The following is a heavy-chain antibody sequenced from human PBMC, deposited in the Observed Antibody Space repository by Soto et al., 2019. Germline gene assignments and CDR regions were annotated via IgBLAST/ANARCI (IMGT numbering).Heavy chain of an antibody. J-gene: IGHJ4*02. D-gene: IGHD6-19*01. CDR2: MNSDGGII. Sequence: VGSLRLSCAFAVCTFGNHWMHCVRQSPGKGLEWVSRMNSDGGIINYADSVKGRFTVSRDNAKNTLYLQMNSLRVEDTAVYYCQKAAVEDWGPGSRCIGSS. CDR1: VCTFGNHW. V-gene: IGHV3-74*01. CDR3: QKAAVED.